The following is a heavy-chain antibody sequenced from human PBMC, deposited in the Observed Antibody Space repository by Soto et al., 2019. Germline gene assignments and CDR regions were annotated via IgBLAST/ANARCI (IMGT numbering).Heavy chain of an antibody. CDR1: GFTFSSYA. Sequence: GSLRLSCAASGFTFSSYAMSWVRQAPGKGLEWVSAISGSGGSTYYADSVKGRFTISRDNSKNTLYLQMNSLRAEDTAVYYCAKDRGGATVTYYYGMDVWGQGTTVTVSS. J-gene: IGHJ6*02. D-gene: IGHD4-17*01. CDR2: ISGSGGST. CDR3: AKDRGGATVTYYYGMDV. V-gene: IGHV3-23*01.